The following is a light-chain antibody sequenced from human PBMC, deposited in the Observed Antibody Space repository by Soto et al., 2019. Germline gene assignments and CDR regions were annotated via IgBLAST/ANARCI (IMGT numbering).Light chain of an antibody. CDR1: ESVGST. CDR3: QQYSTSLT. V-gene: IGKV3-15*01. Sequence: EIFMTQSPATLSVSPGEKVILSCRASESVGSTLAWYQQKPGQAPRLLIRGASTRATGVPARFSGSGSGTEFTLTMSSLQSEDFAVYYCQQYSTSLTFGGGTTLEIK. J-gene: IGKJ4*02. CDR2: GAS.